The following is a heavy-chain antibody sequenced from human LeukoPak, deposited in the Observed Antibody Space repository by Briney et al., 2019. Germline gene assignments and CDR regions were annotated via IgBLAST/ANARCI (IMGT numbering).Heavy chain of an antibody. Sequence: SVKVSCKASGYTFTSYGISWVRQAPGQGLEWMGGIIPIFGTANYAQKFQGRVTITADESTSTAYMELSSLRSEDTAVYYCARETSIFGVVIPNWFDPWGQGTLVTVSS. CDR3: ARETSIFGVVIPNWFDP. D-gene: IGHD3-3*01. J-gene: IGHJ5*02. CDR2: IIPIFGTA. V-gene: IGHV1-69*13. CDR1: GYTFTSYG.